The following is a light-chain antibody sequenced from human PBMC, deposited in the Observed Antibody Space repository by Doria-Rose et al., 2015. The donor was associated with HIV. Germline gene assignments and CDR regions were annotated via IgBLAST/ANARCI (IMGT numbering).Light chain of an antibody. J-gene: IGKJ1*01. CDR3: QQTSSSPPWT. Sequence: RPYLHWFQQEPGTAPKLLIYAASRLQSGVPSRFSGSGSGTDSTLNISGLQPGDFATYYCQQTSSSPPWTFGQGTKVEMK. CDR1: RPY. V-gene: IGKV1-39*01. CDR2: AAS.